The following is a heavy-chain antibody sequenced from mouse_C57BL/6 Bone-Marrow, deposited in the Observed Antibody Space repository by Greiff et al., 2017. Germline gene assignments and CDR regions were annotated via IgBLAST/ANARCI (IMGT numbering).Heavy chain of an antibody. V-gene: IGHV1-64*01. CDR2: IHPNSGST. D-gene: IGHD4-1*01. CDR1: GYTFTSYW. J-gene: IGHJ2*01. CDR3: SITGTLDD. Sequence: QVQLQQPGAELVKPGASVTLSCKASGYTFTSYWMHWVKQRPGQCLEWIGMIHPNSGSTNYNEKFKSKATLTVDHTSSTAYMQLSSLTSEDSAVYYCSITGTLDDWGQGTTLTVSS.